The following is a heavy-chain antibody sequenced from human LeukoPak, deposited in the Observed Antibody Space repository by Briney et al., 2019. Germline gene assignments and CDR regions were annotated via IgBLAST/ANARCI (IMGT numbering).Heavy chain of an antibody. CDR3: ARRSQGEAFDI. J-gene: IGHJ3*02. CDR1: GGSLSSYY. V-gene: IGHV4-59*01. D-gene: IGHD3-10*01. CDR2: IYYSGST. Sequence: SETLSLTCTVSGGSLSSYYWSWIRQPPGKGLEWIGYIYYSGSTNYNPSLKSRVTISVDTSKNQFSLKLSSVTAADTAVYYCARRSQGEAFDIWGQGTMVTVSS.